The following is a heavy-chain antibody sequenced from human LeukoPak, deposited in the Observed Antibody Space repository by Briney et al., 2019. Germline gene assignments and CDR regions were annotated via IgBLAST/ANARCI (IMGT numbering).Heavy chain of an antibody. CDR1: GGSISSHY. CDR2: IYYSGST. J-gene: IGHJ6*03. Sequence: SETLSLTCTVSGGSISSHYWSWIRQPPGKGLEWIGYIYYSGSTNYNPSLKSRVTISVDTSKNQFSLKLSSVTAADTAVYYCARGVTIFGAGVYYYYYHMDVSGKGTTVTVFS. D-gene: IGHD3-3*01. V-gene: IGHV4-59*11. CDR3: ARGVTIFGAGVYYYYYHMDV.